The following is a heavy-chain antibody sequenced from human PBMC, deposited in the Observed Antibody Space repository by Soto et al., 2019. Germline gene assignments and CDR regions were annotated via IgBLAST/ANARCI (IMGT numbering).Heavy chain of an antibody. D-gene: IGHD2-21*01. J-gene: IGHJ4*02. CDR3: ARDDHTYGVY. CDR2: IGPYGNSI. V-gene: IGHV3-11*01. Sequence: GESLKISCAASGFGFRDYFMSWLRQAPGKGLEWVSYIGPYGNSIYYADSVKGRFTISRDDTTKSLHLHMNSLRTDDTAVYYCARDDHTYGVYWGQGXPVTVYS. CDR1: GFGFRDYF.